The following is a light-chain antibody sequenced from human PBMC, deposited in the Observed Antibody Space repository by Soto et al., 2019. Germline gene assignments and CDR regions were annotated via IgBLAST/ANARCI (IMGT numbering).Light chain of an antibody. CDR3: CSYAGRYGVL. Sequence: QSVLTQPHSVSGSPGQSVTISCTGTSSDVGGYNYVSWYQQHPGKAPKIMIYDVTKRPSGVPDRFSGSKSGNTASLSISGLQAEDEADYYCCSYAGRYGVLFGGGTKVTVL. J-gene: IGLJ2*01. CDR1: SSDVGGYNY. V-gene: IGLV2-11*01. CDR2: DVT.